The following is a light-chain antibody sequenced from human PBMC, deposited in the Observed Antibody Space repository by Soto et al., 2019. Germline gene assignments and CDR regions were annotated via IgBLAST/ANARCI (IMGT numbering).Light chain of an antibody. J-gene: IGKJ4*01. CDR3: LQDFAYPLT. V-gene: IGKV1-6*01. Sequence: AIQMTQSPSSLSASVGDRVTITCRASQGVSNDVGWYQQKPGKAPRLLIHAASTLQSGVPSRFSGSQSATDFTLTISSLQPEDFATYYCLQDFAYPLTFGGGTKVEIK. CDR1: QGVSND. CDR2: AAS.